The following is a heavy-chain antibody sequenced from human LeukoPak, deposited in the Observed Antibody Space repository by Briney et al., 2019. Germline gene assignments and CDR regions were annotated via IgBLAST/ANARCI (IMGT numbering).Heavy chain of an antibody. CDR1: GYRFTSYG. D-gene: IGHD2-2*01. CDR3: AREYCSTTRCYMADY. Sequence: TSVTVSCKASGYRFTSYGISWVRQAPAQGLGWMGWISGYNGNTNYAQKLQGRVTMTTDTSTSTAYMELRSLRSDDTAVYYCAREYCSTTRCYMADYWGQGTLVTVS. CDR2: ISGYNGNT. J-gene: IGHJ4*02. V-gene: IGHV1-18*01.